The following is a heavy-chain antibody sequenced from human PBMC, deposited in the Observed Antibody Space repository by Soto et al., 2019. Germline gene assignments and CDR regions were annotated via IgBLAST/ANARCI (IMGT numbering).Heavy chain of an antibody. CDR2: IYSGGST. CDR1: GFTVSSNY. V-gene: IGHV3-66*01. Sequence: EVHLVESGGGLVQPGGSLRLSCAASGFTVSSNYMTWVRQAPGKGLEWVSVIYSGGSTYYADSVKGRFTISRDNSKNTLYLQMNSLRVEDTAIYYCARDSTVVTNDYWGQGTLVTVSS. J-gene: IGHJ4*02. CDR3: ARDSTVVTNDY. D-gene: IGHD3-22*01.